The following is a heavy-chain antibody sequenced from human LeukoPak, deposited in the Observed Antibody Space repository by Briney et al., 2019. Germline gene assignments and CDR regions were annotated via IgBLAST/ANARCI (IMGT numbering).Heavy chain of an antibody. J-gene: IGHJ5*02. CDR1: GYTFTGYS. CDR3: ARDFWSIAGAGPGFDP. CDR2: INPNSGGT. D-gene: IGHD6-13*01. V-gene: IGHV1-2*02. Sequence: ASVKVSCKASGYTFTGYSMHWVRQAPGQGLEWMGWINPNSGGTNYAQKFQGRVTMTRDTSISTAYMELSRLRFDDTAVYYCARDFWSIAGAGPGFDPWGQGTLVIVSS.